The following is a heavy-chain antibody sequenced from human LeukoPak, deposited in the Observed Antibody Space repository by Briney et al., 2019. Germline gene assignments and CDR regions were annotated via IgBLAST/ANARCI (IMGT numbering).Heavy chain of an antibody. V-gene: IGHV5-10-1*01. D-gene: IGHD3-22*01. CDR3: ARISGYYDSSGYYTY. Sequence: GESLKISCKGSGYSFTYWIGWVRQMPGKGLEWMGTIDPSDSYTNYSPSFQGHVTISTDRSISTAYLQWSSLKASDTAMYYCARISGYYDSSGYYTYWGQGTLVTVSS. J-gene: IGHJ4*02. CDR1: GYSFTYW. CDR2: IDPSDSYT.